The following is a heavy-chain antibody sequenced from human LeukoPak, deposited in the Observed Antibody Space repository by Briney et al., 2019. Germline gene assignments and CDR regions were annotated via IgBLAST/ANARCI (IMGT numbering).Heavy chain of an antibody. J-gene: IGHJ3*01. V-gene: IGHV3-7*01. Sequence: GSLRLSCAVSGFTFTDYWMNWVRQAPGKGLEWVASIRQDGGEKYYVDSVKGRFTISRDNTKNSLYLQMSALRAEDTAVYYCARDLFGDYYGSGSYYIDAFDVWGQGTMVTVFS. CDR2: IRQDGGEK. D-gene: IGHD3-10*01. CDR1: GFTFTDYW. CDR3: ARDLFGDYYGSGSYYIDAFDV.